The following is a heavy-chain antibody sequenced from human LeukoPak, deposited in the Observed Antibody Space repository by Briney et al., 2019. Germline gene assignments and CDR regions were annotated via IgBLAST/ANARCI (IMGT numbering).Heavy chain of an antibody. V-gene: IGHV3-23*01. CDR2: IIASSGST. J-gene: IGHJ4*02. CDR1: GFILSNSA. Sequence: GGSLRLSCAASGFILSNSAMSWVRQAPGKGLEWVSLIIASSGSTFYADSVKGRFTISRDTSKNTLYLQMNSLRAEDTAVYYCAKGAYDYIEMGYFDYWGQGTLVTVSS. CDR3: AKGAYDYIEMGYFDY. D-gene: IGHD5-12*01.